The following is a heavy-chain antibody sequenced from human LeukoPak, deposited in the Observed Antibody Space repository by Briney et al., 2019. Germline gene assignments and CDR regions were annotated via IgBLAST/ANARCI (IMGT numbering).Heavy chain of an antibody. D-gene: IGHD3-3*01. CDR2: IYYSGST. CDR3: ARGVERIFGVVNWFDP. J-gene: IGHJ5*02. Sequence: SQTLSLTCTVSGGSIGSDDYYWSWIRQPPGKGLEWIGCIYYSGSTYYNPSLKSRVTISVDTSKNQFSLKLNSVTAADTAVYYCARGVERIFGVVNWFDPWGQGAPVTVSS. V-gene: IGHV4-30-4*01. CDR1: GGSIGSDDYY.